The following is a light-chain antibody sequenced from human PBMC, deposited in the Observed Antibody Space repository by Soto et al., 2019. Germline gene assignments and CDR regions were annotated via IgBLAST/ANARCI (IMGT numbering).Light chain of an antibody. Sequence: QSVLTQPASVSGSPGQSITISCTGTSGDVGGSNSVSWYQHHPGKAPKLMIYDVNNRPSGVSNRFSGSKSGNTASLTISGLQPDDEADYYCSSYTSISTVVFGGGTK. CDR3: SSYTSISTVV. V-gene: IGLV2-14*01. CDR2: DVN. J-gene: IGLJ3*02. CDR1: SGDVGGSNS.